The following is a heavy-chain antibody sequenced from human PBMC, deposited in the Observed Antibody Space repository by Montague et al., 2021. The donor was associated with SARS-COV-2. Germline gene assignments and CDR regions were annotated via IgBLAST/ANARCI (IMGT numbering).Heavy chain of an antibody. CDR2: ISYDGTYK. CDR3: ARDHQFYDVLTAYFPSNYYHNYYGMDV. D-gene: IGHD3-9*01. V-gene: IGHV3-30-3*01. CDR1: GFTFSSYP. Sequence: SLRLSCAASGFTFSSYPMHWVRQAPGKGLEWVAVISYDGTYKYYADSVKGRFTISRDNSKNTLYLQLNSLRAEDTAVYFCARDHQFYDVLTAYFPSNYYHNYYGMDVWGQGTTVTDSS. J-gene: IGHJ6*02.